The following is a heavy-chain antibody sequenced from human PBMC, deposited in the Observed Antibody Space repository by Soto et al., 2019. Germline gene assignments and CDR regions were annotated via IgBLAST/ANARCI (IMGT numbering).Heavy chain of an antibody. CDR3: LHTEPRRRGNACTFDN. D-gene: IGHD3-10*01. V-gene: IGHV2-5*02. J-gene: IGHJ4*02. Sequence: GSPPTPGNQTQPLTLTCTSSGFPLSTRGEGEGWIRQRPGKALEWLALIYWDDDKRYSPSLKSRLNITKDTTKNQEDLTMTNMEAVDTATSSFLHTEPRRRGNACTFDNPGQRTLVTVSS. CDR1: GFPLSTRGEG. CDR2: IYWDDDK.